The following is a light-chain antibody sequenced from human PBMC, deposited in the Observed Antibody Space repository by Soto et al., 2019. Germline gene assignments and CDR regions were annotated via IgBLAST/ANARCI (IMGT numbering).Light chain of an antibody. Sequence: DIVLTQSPGTLSLSPGDRATLSCRATQTISSNYLAWYQQKPGQAPKLLIHGASTRATGIPDRFSGSGSGTDFTLTISRLESEDFAVYYCHLYGSSPKTFGQGTKVDIK. CDR2: GAS. CDR3: HLYGSSPKT. CDR1: QTISSNY. V-gene: IGKV3-20*01. J-gene: IGKJ1*01.